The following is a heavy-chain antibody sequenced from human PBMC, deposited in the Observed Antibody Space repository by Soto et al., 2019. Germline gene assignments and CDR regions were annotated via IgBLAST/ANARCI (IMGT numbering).Heavy chain of an antibody. CDR1: GGTFSTSI. CDR3: ATSGGHCRVEDAFDV. D-gene: IGHD2-21*02. J-gene: IGHJ3*01. Sequence: QVQLVQSGAEMKRPGSSVKVSCRTSGGTFSTSIVNWVRQAPGQGLEWMGRITPFLGVLHYAEKFQGRVTVSADTSSSDLELTSLSSGDTGVYYCATSGGHCRVEDAFDVWGQGTMLTVSS. CDR2: ITPFLGVL. V-gene: IGHV1-69*02.